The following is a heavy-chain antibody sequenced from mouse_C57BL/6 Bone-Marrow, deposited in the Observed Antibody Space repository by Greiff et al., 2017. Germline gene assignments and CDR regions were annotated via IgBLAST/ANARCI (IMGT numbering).Heavy chain of an antibody. V-gene: IGHV1-82*01. CDR2: IYPGDGDT. CDR1: GYAFSSSW. CDR3: ALLCPMDY. Sequence: QVQLQQSGPELVKPGASVKISCKASGYAFSSSWMNWVKQRPGKGLEWIGRIYPGDGDTNYNGKFKGKATLTADKSSSTAYMQLSSLTSEDSAVYFCALLCPMDYWGQGTSVTVSS. D-gene: IGHD1-1*01. J-gene: IGHJ4*01.